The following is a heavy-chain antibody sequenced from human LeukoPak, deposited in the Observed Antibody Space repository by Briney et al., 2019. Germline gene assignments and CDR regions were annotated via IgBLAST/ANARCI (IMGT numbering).Heavy chain of an antibody. J-gene: IGHJ4*02. Sequence: ASVKVSCKTSGYIFTSHGITWVRQAPGQGLEYVGWISPYSGHTNYAQNLQARVTLTTDTSTSTASMELRSLRSDDTAVYYCARDVWFGERNFDYWGQGTLVTVSS. D-gene: IGHD3-10*01. V-gene: IGHV1-18*01. CDR1: GYIFTSHG. CDR2: ISPYSGHT. CDR3: ARDVWFGERNFDY.